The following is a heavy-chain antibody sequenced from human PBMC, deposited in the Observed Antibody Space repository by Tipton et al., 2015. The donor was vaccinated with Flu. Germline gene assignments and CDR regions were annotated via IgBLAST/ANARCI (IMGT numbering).Heavy chain of an antibody. CDR2: LSSYSDYI. V-gene: IGHV3-21*04. J-gene: IGHJ6*02. Sequence: SLRLSCTASAFTFRTYSMNWVRQAPGKGLEWVSSLSSYSDYIYYADSVKGRFTISRDNSKNTVFLQMNTLRAEDTAVYYCARVLSSEYYYGMDVWGQGTTVTVSS. CDR3: ARVLSSEYYYGMDV. D-gene: IGHD3-16*02. CDR1: AFTFRTYS.